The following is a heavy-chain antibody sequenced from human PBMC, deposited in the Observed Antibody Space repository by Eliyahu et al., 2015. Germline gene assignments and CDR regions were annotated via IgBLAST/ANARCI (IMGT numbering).Heavy chain of an antibody. Sequence: EVKKPGSSVKVSCKASGGTFSSYAISWVRQAPGQGLEWMGRIIPILGIANYAQKFQGRVTITADKSTSTAYMELSSLRSEDTVVYYCARTREMATIRYYYYYGMDVWGQGTTVTVSS. CDR3: ARTREMATIRYYYYYGMDV. V-gene: IGHV1-69*04. CDR2: IIPILGIA. J-gene: IGHJ6*02. CDR1: GGTFSSYA. D-gene: IGHD5-24*01.